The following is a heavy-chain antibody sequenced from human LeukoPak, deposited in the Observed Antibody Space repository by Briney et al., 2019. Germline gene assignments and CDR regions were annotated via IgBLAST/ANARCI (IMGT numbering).Heavy chain of an antibody. CDR3: ARGADWEPCYFDY. V-gene: IGHV1-2*02. J-gene: IGHJ4*02. Sequence: ASVKVSCKASGYTFTGYYMHWVRQAPGQGLEWMGWINPNSGGTNYAQKFQGRVTMTRDTSISTAYMELSRLRSDDTAVYYCARGADWEPCYFDYWGQGTLVTVSS. D-gene: IGHD1-26*01. CDR1: GYTFTGYY. CDR2: INPNSGGT.